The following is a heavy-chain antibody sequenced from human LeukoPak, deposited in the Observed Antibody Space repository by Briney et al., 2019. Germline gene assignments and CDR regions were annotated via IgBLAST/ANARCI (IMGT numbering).Heavy chain of an antibody. J-gene: IGHJ4*02. CDR2: ISTTGRTL. CDR1: GFVFSGYE. D-gene: IGHD4-17*01. Sequence: GGSLRLSCAASGFVFSGYEMNWDRQAPGKGLEWISSISTTGRTLNYADSVKGRFTISRDNAKNSLYLQMNSLSAEDTAVYYCARGDDYGDSLVAYWGQGTLVTVSS. CDR3: ARGDDYGDSLVAY. V-gene: IGHV3-48*03.